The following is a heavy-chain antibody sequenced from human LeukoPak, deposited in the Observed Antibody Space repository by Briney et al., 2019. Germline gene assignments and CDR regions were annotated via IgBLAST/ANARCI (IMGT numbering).Heavy chain of an antibody. Sequence: SETLSLTCAVSGYSISSGYYWGWIRQPPGKGLDWIGSIYYSGSTYYNPSLKSRVTISVDTPKNQFSLKLSSVTAADTAVYYCARVVTARADAFDIWGQGTMVTVSS. D-gene: IGHD2-21*02. CDR3: ARVVTARADAFDI. CDR1: GYSISSGYY. CDR2: IYYSGST. V-gene: IGHV4-38-2*01. J-gene: IGHJ3*02.